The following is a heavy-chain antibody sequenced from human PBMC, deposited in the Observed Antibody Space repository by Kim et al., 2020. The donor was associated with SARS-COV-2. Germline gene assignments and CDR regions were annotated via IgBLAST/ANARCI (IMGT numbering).Heavy chain of an antibody. Sequence: GGSLRLSCAASGFTFSSYSMNWVRQAPGKGLEWVSYISSSSSTIYYADSVKGRFTISRDNAKNSLYLQMNSLRDEDTAVYYCARAGGIGSSWYGDFDYWGQGTLVTVSS. CDR3: ARAGGIGSSWYGDFDY. CDR2: ISSSSSTI. V-gene: IGHV3-48*02. CDR1: GFTFSSYS. D-gene: IGHD6-13*01. J-gene: IGHJ4*02.